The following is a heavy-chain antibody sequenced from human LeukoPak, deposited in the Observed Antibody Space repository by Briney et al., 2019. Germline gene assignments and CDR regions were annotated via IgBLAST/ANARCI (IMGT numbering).Heavy chain of an antibody. CDR1: GFTFSSYV. J-gene: IGHJ4*02. Sequence: GGSLRLSCAASGFTFSSYVMTWVRQAPGKGLEWVSSISGTGGRAYYADSVKGRFTISRDNSKNTLYLQMNSLRDDDTAIYYCAKSEQMAKFDYWGQGTLVTVSS. CDR2: ISGTGGRA. V-gene: IGHV3-23*01. D-gene: IGHD5-24*01. CDR3: AKSEQMAKFDY.